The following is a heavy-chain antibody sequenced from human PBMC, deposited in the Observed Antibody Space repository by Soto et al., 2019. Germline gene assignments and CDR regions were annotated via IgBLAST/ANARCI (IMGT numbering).Heavy chain of an antibody. CDR2: ISYDGSNK. CDR3: AKDLGTGTTYGYYYYGMDV. D-gene: IGHD1-7*01. J-gene: IGHJ6*02. Sequence: QVQLVESEGGVVQPGRSLRLSCAASGFTFSSYGMRWVRQAPGKGLEWVAVISYDGSNKYYADSVKGRFTISRDNSKNTLYLQMNSLRAEDTAVYYCAKDLGTGTTYGYYYYGMDVWGQGTTVTVSS. CDR1: GFTFSSYG. V-gene: IGHV3-30*18.